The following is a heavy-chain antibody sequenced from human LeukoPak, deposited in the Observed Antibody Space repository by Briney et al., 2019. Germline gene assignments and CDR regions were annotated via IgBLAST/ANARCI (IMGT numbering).Heavy chain of an antibody. CDR2: IHPSGIF. V-gene: IGHV4-34*01. D-gene: IGHD5-24*01. CDR1: GGSFDDYY. CDR3: ARGRDRSKAGDH. Sequence: SETLSLTCAVYGGSFDDYYCSWLRQPPGKGLEWIGEIHPSGIFYYNSSLLSRVTISIDTSKSQFSLRLTSVTAADTAFYYCARGRDRSKAGDHWGQGSLVTVSS. J-gene: IGHJ4*02.